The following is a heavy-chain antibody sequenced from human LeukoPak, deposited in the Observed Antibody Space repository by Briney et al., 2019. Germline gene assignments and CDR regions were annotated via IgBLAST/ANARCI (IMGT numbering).Heavy chain of an antibody. CDR3: AKETSMVVRAYFDY. D-gene: IGHD2-15*01. V-gene: IGHV3-23*01. Sequence: PGGSLRLSCAASGFTFSSYAMSWVRRAPGKGLEWVSAIGGSGGSTYYADSVKGRFTISRDNSKNTLYLQMNSLRAEDTAVYFCAKETSMVVRAYFDYWGQGTLVTVSS. J-gene: IGHJ4*02. CDR2: IGGSGGST. CDR1: GFTFSSYA.